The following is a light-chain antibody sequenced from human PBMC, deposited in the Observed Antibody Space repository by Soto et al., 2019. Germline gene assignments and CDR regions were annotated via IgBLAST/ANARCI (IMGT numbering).Light chain of an antibody. CDR1: QSVSSN. V-gene: IGKV3-20*01. J-gene: IGKJ1*01. CDR3: HQYGSSTAT. Sequence: EIVMTQSPATLSVSPGERATLSCRASQSVSSNLAWYQKKPGQAPRILIYGASSRATGIPDRFSGSGSGTDFTLTISRLETEDFAVYECHQYGSSTATFGQGTKVEIK. CDR2: GAS.